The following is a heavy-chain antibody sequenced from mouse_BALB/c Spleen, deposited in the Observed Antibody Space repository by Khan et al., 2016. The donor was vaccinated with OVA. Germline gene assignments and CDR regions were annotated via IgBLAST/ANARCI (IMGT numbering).Heavy chain of an antibody. Sequence: EVELVESGGGLVKPGGSLKVSCAAAGFAFSSYDMSWARQTPEKRLEWVAYISSGGGITSYPDTVKGRFTISRDNANNTLYLQMSSLKSEDTAMYYCARPSDWAWAMDYWGQGTSVTVSS. D-gene: IGHD4-1*01. CDR3: ARPSDWAWAMDY. V-gene: IGHV5-12-1*01. CDR2: ISSGGGIT. J-gene: IGHJ4*01. CDR1: GFAFSSYD.